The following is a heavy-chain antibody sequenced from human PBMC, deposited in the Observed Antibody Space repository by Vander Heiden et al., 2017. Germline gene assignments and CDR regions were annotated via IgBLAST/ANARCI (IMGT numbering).Heavy chain of an antibody. Sequence: EVQLVKSGGGLVQPGGSRILSCAAFGFTSRGYAMHWVRQASGKWLEWVGRIRSKANSYATAYAASVKGRFTISRDDSKNTAYLQMNSLKTEDTAVYYCTSIESDIAAAHYFDYWGQGTLVTVSS. CDR2: IRSKANSYAT. D-gene: IGHD6-13*01. J-gene: IGHJ4*02. V-gene: IGHV3-73*02. CDR3: TSIESDIAAAHYFDY. CDR1: GFTSRGYA.